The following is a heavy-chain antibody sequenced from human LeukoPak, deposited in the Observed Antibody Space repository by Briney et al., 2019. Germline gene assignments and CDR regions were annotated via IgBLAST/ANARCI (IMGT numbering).Heavy chain of an antibody. CDR2: IRQDGTEK. V-gene: IGHV3-7*05. Sequence: GGSLRLSCAASGFTFSNYWMSWVRQAPGKGLEWVANIRQDGTEKYYVDSVKGRFTISRDNAKNSLYLQMSSLRADDAAVYYCARSPQLELRGDYWGQGTLVIVSS. CDR1: GFTFSNYW. D-gene: IGHD1-7*01. J-gene: IGHJ4*02. CDR3: ARSPQLELRGDY.